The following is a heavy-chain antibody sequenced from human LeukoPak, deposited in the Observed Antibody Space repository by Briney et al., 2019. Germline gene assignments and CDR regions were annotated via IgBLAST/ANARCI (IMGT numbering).Heavy chain of an antibody. Sequence: PGGSLRLSCAASGFTFSGTYMRWIRQAPGKGLEWVAYISDSGGLAEYTDSVKGRFTISKDNSKNALYLQMNSLRGEDTAVYYCVRAIGRGPGGHFDYWGQGTLVTVSS. J-gene: IGHJ4*02. CDR1: GFTFSGTY. CDR2: ISDSGGLA. CDR3: VRAIGRGPGGHFDY. V-gene: IGHV3-11*05. D-gene: IGHD2-15*01.